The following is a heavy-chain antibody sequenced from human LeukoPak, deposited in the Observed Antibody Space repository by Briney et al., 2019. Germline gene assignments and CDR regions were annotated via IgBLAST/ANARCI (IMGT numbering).Heavy chain of an antibody. CDR1: GFTFSNAW. CDR2: IKRKTDGGTT. D-gene: IGHD1-1*01. CDR3: TTTNY. J-gene: IGHJ4*02. V-gene: IGHV3-15*01. Sequence: PGGSLRLSCAASGFTFSNAWMTWVRQAPGKGLEWVGRIKRKTDGGTTDYAAPVKGRFTISRDDSENTLYLQMNSLKTEDAAVYYCTTTNYWGQGTLVTVSS.